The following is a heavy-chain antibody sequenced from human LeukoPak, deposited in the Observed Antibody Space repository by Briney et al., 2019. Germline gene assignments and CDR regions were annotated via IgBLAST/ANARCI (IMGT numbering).Heavy chain of an antibody. D-gene: IGHD5-18*01. CDR2: ISNNGSNT. CDR3: VKGRRGSSYVHYFDS. J-gene: IGHJ4*02. Sequence: GRSLRLSCAVSGLIFETYGMHWVRQAPGQGLEWVGVISNNGSNTYYGDSVKGRFTISRDNSNNTLSLQMNGLTTEDTGVYFCVKGRRGSSYVHYFDSWGQGTLVTVSS. CDR1: GLIFETYG. V-gene: IGHV3-30*18.